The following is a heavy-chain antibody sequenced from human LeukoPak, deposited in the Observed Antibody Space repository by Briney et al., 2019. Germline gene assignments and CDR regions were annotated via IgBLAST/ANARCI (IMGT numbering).Heavy chain of an antibody. CDR2: ITSSRTT. D-gene: IGHD3-3*01. V-gene: IGHV4-4*07. J-gene: IGHJ4*02. CDR1: GGSISSYY. CDR3: ARASYYNFWSGPPDY. Sequence: SETLSLTCTVSGGSISSYYWNWIRQPAGKGLEWIGRITSSRTTNYNPSLKSRLTMSVDTSKNQFSLKLSSVTAADTAVYYCARASYYNFWSGPPDYWGQGTLVTVSS.